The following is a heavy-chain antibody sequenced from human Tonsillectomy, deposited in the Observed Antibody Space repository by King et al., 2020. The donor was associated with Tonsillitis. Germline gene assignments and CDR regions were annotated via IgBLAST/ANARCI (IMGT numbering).Heavy chain of an antibody. V-gene: IGHV3-23*04. D-gene: IGHD4-23*01. CDR3: AKAKFRGGWRFDS. CDR1: GFTFQDYA. J-gene: IGHJ4*02. Sequence: EVQLVESGGGLVQPGGSLRLSCAASGFTFQDYAISWVRQAPGKGLDWVAGISGLGNGHTSYADSVKGRFTISRDDSKNTLSLQMNSLRAEDTAVYFCAKAKFRGGWRFDSWGRGILVAVSS. CDR2: ISGLGNGHT.